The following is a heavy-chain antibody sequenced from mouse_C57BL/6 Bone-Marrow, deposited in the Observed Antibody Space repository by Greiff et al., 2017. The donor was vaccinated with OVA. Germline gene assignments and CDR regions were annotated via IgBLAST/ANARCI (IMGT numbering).Heavy chain of an antibody. J-gene: IGHJ4*01. CDR1: GYTFTDYE. D-gene: IGHD2-1*01. V-gene: IGHV1-15*01. CDR2: IDPETGGT. CDR3: TREGTLLYAMDY. Sequence: QVHVKQSGAELVRPGASVTLSCKASGYTFTDYEMHWVKQTPVHGLEWIGAIDPETGGTAYNQKFKGKAILTADKSSSTAYMELRSLTSEDSAVYYCTREGTLLYAMDYWGQGTSVTVSS.